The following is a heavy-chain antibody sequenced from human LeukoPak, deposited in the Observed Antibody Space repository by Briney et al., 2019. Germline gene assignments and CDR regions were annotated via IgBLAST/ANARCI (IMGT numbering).Heavy chain of an antibody. CDR2: ISSRSSTI. Sequence: GGSLRLSCAASGFPFRNYSMNWVRQAPGKGLEWISYISSRSSTIFYADSVKGRFTISRDNAQGSLYLQMNSLRAEDTAVYYCARQAVARPFDLWGQGTMVAVSS. V-gene: IGHV3-48*04. J-gene: IGHJ3*01. CDR3: ARQAVARPFDL. CDR1: GFPFRNYS.